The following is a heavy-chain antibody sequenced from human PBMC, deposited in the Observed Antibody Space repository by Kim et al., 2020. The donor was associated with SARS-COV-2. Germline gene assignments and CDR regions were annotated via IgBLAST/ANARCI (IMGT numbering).Heavy chain of an antibody. J-gene: IGHJ4*02. CDR3: ARLSPYLADCGGDCVPGDY. CDR1: GFTFSDHY. D-gene: IGHD2-21*01. V-gene: IGHV3-72*01. Sequence: GGSLRLSCAASGFTFSDHYMDWVRQAPGKGLEWVGRTRNKANSYTTEYAASVKGRFTISRDDSKNSLYLQMNSLKTEDTAVYYCARLSPYLADCGGDCVPGDYWGQGTLVTVSS. CDR2: TRNKANSYTT.